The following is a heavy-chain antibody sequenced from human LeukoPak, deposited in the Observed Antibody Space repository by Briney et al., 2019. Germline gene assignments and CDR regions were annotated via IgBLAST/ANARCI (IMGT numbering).Heavy chain of an antibody. CDR2: ISGSSSYT. Sequence: SGGSLRLSCAASGFTFSDYYMSWIRQAPGKGLEWVSYISGSSSYTIYADSVKGRFPISRDNAKNSLYLQMNSLRAEDTAVYYCARVTLYAESAFDYWVQGALVTVSS. V-gene: IGHV3-11*06. CDR3: ARVTLYAESAFDY. CDR1: GFTFSDYY. D-gene: IGHD4-17*01. J-gene: IGHJ4*02.